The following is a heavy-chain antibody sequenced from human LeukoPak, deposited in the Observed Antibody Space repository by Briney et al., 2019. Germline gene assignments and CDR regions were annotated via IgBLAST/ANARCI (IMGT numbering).Heavy chain of an antibody. D-gene: IGHD2-21*02. J-gene: IGHJ4*02. CDR1: GFNFKTHG. V-gene: IGHV3-33*01. Sequence: GGSLRLSCAASGFNFKTHGIHWVRQSAGQGLEWVAVIWGDGSLKYYADSVRGRFTISRDNSKSMVYLQMNSLRSEDTARYFCARETERWVQPYIDNWGQGTLVTVSS. CDR3: ARETERWVQPYIDN. CDR2: IWGDGSLK.